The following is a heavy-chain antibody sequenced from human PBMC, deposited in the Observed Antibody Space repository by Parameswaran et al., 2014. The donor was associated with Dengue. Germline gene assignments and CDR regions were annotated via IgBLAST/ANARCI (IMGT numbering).Heavy chain of an antibody. CDR2: IGSSSDFI. D-gene: IGHD6-6*01. V-gene: IGHV3-21*01. Sequence: KWIRQPPGKGLEWVSYIGSSSDFIYYADSVKGRFTISRDNAKNSLYLQMNSLRADDTAIYYCARATSIAVDFWGQGTLVTVSS. J-gene: IGHJ4*02. CDR3: ARATSIAVDF.